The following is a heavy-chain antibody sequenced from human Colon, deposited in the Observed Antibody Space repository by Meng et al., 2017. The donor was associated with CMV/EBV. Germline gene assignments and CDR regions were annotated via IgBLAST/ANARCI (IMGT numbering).Heavy chain of an antibody. J-gene: IGHJ4*03. Sequence: SETLSLTCNVSGGSISTYYWTWIRQPPGKGLEWIGNVYYTGSVKYNPSLKSRLTISVDTAKNQFSLKLTSVTVADTATYYCARADPSLAMYYFDYWGQGTTVTVSS. V-gene: IGHV4-59*13. D-gene: IGHD3-16*01. CDR1: GGSISTYY. CDR3: ARADPSLAMYYFDY. CDR2: VYYTGSV.